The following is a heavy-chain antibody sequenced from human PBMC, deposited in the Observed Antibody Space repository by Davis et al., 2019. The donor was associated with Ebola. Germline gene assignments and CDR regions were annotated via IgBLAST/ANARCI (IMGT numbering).Heavy chain of an antibody. V-gene: IGHV1-8*01. D-gene: IGHD6-13*01. CDR2: MSPNSGNT. J-gene: IGHJ6*02. Sequence: AASVKVSCKASGYTFTSYDINWVRQATGQGLEWMGWMSPNSGNTGYAQKFQGRVTMTRNTSISTAYMELSSLRSEDTAVYYCARGMSSSWYSALDYYYYYGMDVWGQGTTVTVSS. CDR1: GYTFTSYD. CDR3: ARGMSSSWYSALDYYYYYGMDV.